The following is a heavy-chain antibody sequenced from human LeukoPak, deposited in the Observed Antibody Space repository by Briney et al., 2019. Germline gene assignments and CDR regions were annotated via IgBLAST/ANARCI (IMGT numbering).Heavy chain of an antibody. CDR1: GFTFSSYA. V-gene: IGHV3-23*01. CDR2: ISGSGGST. Sequence: GGSLRLSCAASGFTFSSYAMSWVRQAPGKGLEWVSGISGSGGSTYYADSVMGRFTISRDNSKNTLYVQMNSLRAEDTAVYYCAIPIREYSHGYRDYWGQGTLATVSS. J-gene: IGHJ4*02. CDR3: AIPIREYSHGYRDY. D-gene: IGHD5-18*01.